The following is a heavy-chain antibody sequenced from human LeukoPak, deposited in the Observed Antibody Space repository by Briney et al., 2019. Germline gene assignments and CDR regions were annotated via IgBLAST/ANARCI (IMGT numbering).Heavy chain of an antibody. CDR2: IIPILRIA. J-gene: IGHJ4*02. V-gene: IGHV1-69*04. D-gene: IGHD1-26*01. Sequence: SVKVSCKASGGTFSSYAISWVRQAPGQGLEWMGRIIPILRIANYAQKFQGRVTITADKSTSTAYMELSSLRSEDTAVYYCARDVDSGSYGGVDYWGQGTLVTVSS. CDR1: GGTFSSYA. CDR3: ARDVDSGSYGGVDY.